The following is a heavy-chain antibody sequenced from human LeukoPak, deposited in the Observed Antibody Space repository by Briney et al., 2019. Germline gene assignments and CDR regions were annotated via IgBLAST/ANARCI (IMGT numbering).Heavy chain of an antibody. J-gene: IGHJ4*02. D-gene: IGHD2/OR15-2a*01. CDR1: GFAFSNTR. Sequence: PGGSLRLSCAASGFAFSNTRMSWVRQAPGKGLEWVGYIKRKTEGERTAYAAPVQGRFTISRYDSKFTLYLQMNSLKTEDAAVYFCVTDYSSSCLWFDYWGQGTLVSVSS. V-gene: IGHV3-15*01. CDR3: VTDYSSSCLWFDY. CDR2: IKRKTEGERT.